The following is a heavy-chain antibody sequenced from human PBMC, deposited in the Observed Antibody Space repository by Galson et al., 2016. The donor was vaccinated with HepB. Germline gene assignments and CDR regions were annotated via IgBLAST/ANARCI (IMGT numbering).Heavy chain of an antibody. D-gene: IGHD1-26*01. CDR1: GFILSACA. Sequence: SLRLSCAGSGFILSACAIHWVRQAPGQGLDYVSATTGNGDRTYYADSVKGRFTVTRDNSKNTLYLQMSRLRVEDTAVYFCVQDTAWVNDHWGQGTLVTVSS. J-gene: IGHJ4*02. CDR3: VQDTAWVNDH. V-gene: IGHV3-64D*06. CDR2: TTGNGDRT.